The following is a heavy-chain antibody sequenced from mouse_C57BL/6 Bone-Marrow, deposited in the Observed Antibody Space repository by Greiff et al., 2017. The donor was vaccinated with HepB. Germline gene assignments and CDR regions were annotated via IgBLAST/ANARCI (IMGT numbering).Heavy chain of an antibody. CDR3: ARLPGDY. V-gene: IGHV5-12*01. Sequence: EVKLMESGGGLVQPGGSLKLSCAASGFTFSDYYMYWVRQTPEKRLEWVAYISNGGGSTYYPDTVKGRFTISRDNAKNTLYLQMSRLKSEDTAMYYWARLPGDYWGQGTSVTVSS. CDR2: ISNGGGST. J-gene: IGHJ4*01. CDR1: GFTFSDYY.